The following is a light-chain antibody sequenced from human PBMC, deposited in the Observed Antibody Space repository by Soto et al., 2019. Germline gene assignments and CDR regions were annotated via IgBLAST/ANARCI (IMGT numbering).Light chain of an antibody. CDR2: DAS. J-gene: IGKJ2*01. CDR1: QGISSA. CDR3: HQFNNYPHWGYT. Sequence: AIQLTQSPSSLSASVGDRVTITCRASQGISSALAWYQQKPGKAPKLLIYDASSLESGVPSRFSGSGSGTDFTLTISSLQPEDFTTYYCHQFNNYPHWGYTFGQGTKLEIK. V-gene: IGKV1D-13*01.